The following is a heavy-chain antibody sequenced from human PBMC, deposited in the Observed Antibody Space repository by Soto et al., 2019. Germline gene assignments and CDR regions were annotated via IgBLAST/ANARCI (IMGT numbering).Heavy chain of an antibody. Sequence: QVQLQESGPGLVKPSQTMSLTCTISGGSISSGGYYWSWIRQHPGKGLKWIGYTYYSWSTYYKPSLKSRVTISVDTSKNQFSLKLSSVTAADTAVYCCARSVFPWGQGTLVTVSS. CDR3: ARSVFP. CDR2: TYYSWST. CDR1: GGSISSGGYY. V-gene: IGHV4-31*03. J-gene: IGHJ5*02.